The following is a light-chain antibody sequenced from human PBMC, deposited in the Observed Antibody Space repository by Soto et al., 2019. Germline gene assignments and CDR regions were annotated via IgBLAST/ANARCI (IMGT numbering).Light chain of an antibody. Sequence: DIQMTQSPSTLSASVGDRVTITCRARQSISSWLAWYQQKPGKAPKLLIYKASSLESGVPSRFSGSGSGTEFTLTISSLHPDDFATYYCQQYNTYPITFGQGTRLEIK. CDR3: QQYNTYPIT. CDR1: QSISSW. J-gene: IGKJ5*01. CDR2: KAS. V-gene: IGKV1-5*03.